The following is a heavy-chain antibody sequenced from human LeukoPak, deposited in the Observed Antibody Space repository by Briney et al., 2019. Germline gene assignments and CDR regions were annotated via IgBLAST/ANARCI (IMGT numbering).Heavy chain of an antibody. J-gene: IGHJ4*02. Sequence: PSETLSLTCTVSGGSISSNSYYWSWIRQHPGKGLEWIVYIYYTGSTYHNPSLKSRITLSVDTSKNQFSLKLSSVTAADTAVYYCARAPRMVRGIIASDFDSWGQGTLVTVSS. D-gene: IGHD3-10*01. CDR2: IYYTGST. CDR3: ARAPRMVRGIIASDFDS. V-gene: IGHV4-31*03. CDR1: GGSISSNSYY.